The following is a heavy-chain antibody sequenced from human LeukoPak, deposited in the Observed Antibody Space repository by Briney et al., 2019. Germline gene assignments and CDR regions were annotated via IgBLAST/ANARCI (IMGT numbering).Heavy chain of an antibody. D-gene: IGHD3-22*01. Sequence: GASVKVSCKASGGTFSSYAISWVRQAPGQGLEWMGGIIPIFGTANYAQKFQGRVTITADESTSTAYMELSSLRSEDTAVYYCARDTSHDSSGYYFSWGQGTLVTVSS. V-gene: IGHV1-69*13. CDR2: IIPIFGTA. CDR1: GGTFSSYA. CDR3: ARDTSHDSSGYYFS. J-gene: IGHJ5*02.